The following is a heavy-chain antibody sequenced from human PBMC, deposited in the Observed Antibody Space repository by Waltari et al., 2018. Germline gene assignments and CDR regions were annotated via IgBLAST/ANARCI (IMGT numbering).Heavy chain of an antibody. D-gene: IGHD3-22*01. J-gene: IGHJ6*02. CDR3: AKDLSHSSSGGMDV. CDR1: GFTFENFA. V-gene: IGHV3-9*01. CDR2: IAGNSARN. Sequence: EVQVVESGGGLVQPGKSLTLSCVFAGFTFENFAMQWVRQVPGKGLEWTSAIAGNSARNDYADSVRGRFIISRDNSKKSLYLQMDNLRPDDTTIYYCAKDLSHSSSGGMDVWGQGTTVTVSS.